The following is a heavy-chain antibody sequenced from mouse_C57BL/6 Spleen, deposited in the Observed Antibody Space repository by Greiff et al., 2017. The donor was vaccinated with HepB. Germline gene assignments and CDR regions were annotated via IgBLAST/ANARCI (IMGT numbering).Heavy chain of an antibody. V-gene: IGHV1-69*01. J-gene: IGHJ1*03. CDR1: GYTFTSYW. Sequence: QVQLQQPGAELVMPGASVKLSCKASGYTFTSYWMHWVKQRPGQGLEWIGEIDPSDSYTNYNQKFKGKSTLTVDKSSSTAYMQLSSLTSEDSAVYYCAVITTVVADFDVWGTGTTVTVSS. CDR2: IDPSDSYT. D-gene: IGHD1-1*01. CDR3: AVITTVVADFDV.